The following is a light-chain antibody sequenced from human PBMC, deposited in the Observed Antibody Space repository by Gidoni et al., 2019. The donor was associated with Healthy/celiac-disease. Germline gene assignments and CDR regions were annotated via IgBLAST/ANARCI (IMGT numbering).Light chain of an antibody. CDR3: QQYDNLSPT. Sequence: DIQMTQSPSSLSASVGDRVTITCQASQDISNYLNWYQQNPGKAPKLLIYDASNLETGVPSRFSGSGSGTDFTFTISSLQPEDIATYYCQQYDNLSPTFXGXTKVEIK. CDR1: QDISNY. CDR2: DAS. V-gene: IGKV1-33*01. J-gene: IGKJ4*01.